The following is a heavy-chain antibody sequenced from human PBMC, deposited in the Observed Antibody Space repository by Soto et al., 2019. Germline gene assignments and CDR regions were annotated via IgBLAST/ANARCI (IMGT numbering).Heavy chain of an antibody. CDR3: ARRLVGRNIAAAIENGIDV. Sequence: SGPTLVNPTQTLTLTCTFSGFSLSTSGMCVSWIRQPPGKALEWLALIDWDDDKYYSTSLETRLTISKDTSKNQVVLTMTNMDPVDTATYYCARRLVGRNIAAAIENGIDVWGQGTTVTVSS. J-gene: IGHJ6*02. V-gene: IGHV2-70*01. D-gene: IGHD6-25*01. CDR1: GFSLSTSGMC. CDR2: IDWDDDK.